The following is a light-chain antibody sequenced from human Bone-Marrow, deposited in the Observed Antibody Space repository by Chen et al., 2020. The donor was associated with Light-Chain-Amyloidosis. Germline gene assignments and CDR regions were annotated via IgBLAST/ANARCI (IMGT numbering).Light chain of an antibody. J-gene: IGLJ1*01. CDR3: SSYTITNTLV. V-gene: IGLV2-14*01. Sequence: QSALTQPASVSGSPGQAITISCTGTSSDGGGDNHVSWYQQHPDKAPKLMIYEVTNRPSWVPDRCSGSKSDNTASLTISGLQTEDEADYFCSSYTITNTLVFGSGTRVTVL. CDR2: EVT. CDR1: SSDGGGDNH.